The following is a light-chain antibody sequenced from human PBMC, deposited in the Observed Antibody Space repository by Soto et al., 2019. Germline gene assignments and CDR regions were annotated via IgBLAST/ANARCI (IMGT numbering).Light chain of an antibody. CDR3: QQYNSYSYT. CDR2: KAS. CDR1: QTISSW. Sequence: DIQMTQSPSTLSASVGDRVTITCRASQTISSWLAWYQQKPGTAPQLLIYKASTLESGVPSRFSGSGSGTEFTLTISSLQPDDFATHYCQQYNSYSYTFGQGTKVEIK. J-gene: IGKJ2*01. V-gene: IGKV1-5*03.